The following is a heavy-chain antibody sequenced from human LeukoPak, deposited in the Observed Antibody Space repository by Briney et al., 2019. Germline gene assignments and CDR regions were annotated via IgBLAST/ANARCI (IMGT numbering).Heavy chain of an antibody. V-gene: IGHV4-39*07. D-gene: IGHD3-22*01. CDR2: FYYSGST. CDR3: ARGPYSYDSSGAFDI. J-gene: IGHJ3*02. Sequence: SETLSLTCSVSGGSINTSPYYWGWIRQSPGKGLEWIGTFYYSGSTYYNASLKSQVSISVDKSKNQFSLRLTSVTAADTAVYFCARGPYSYDSSGAFDIWGQGTMVTVSS. CDR1: GGSINTSPYY.